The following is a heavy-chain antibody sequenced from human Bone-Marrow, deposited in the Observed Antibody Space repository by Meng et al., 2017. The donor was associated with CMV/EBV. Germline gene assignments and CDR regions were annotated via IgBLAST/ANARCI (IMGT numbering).Heavy chain of an antibody. D-gene: IGHD6-13*01. CDR2: IFYRVST. J-gene: IGHJ6*02. CDR3: ARWWYSSSKWYYYGKDV. V-gene: IGHV4-59*01. Sequence: GSLRLSCTVSGGSISSYYWSWIRQPPGKGLEWIGYIFYRVSTNYNPALKSRVTISVDTSKNQFSRKLSSVTVADTAVYYCARWWYSSSKWYYYGKDVWGQGTTVTVSS. CDR1: GGSISSYY.